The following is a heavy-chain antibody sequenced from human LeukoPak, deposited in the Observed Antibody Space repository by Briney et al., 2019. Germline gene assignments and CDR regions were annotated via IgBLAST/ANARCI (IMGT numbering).Heavy chain of an antibody. J-gene: IGHJ4*02. CDR1: GGSFSGYY. D-gene: IGHD3-10*01. CDR2: INHSGST. V-gene: IGHV4-34*01. Sequence: SETLSLTCAVYGGSFSGYYWSWIRQPPGKGLEWIGEINHSGSTNYNPSLKGRVTISVDTSKNQFSLKLSSVTAADTAVYYCAGGDGFGDFSYWGQGTLVTVSS. CDR3: AGGDGFGDFSY.